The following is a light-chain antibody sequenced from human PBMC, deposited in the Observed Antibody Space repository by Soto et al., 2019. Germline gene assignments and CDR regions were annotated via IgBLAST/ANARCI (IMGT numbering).Light chain of an antibody. CDR2: GAS. V-gene: IGKV3-15*01. J-gene: IGKJ4*01. CDR1: QSINSD. CDR3: QQYNYWPVT. Sequence: EIVMTQSPATLAVSPGETTRLSCRASQSINSDVAWYQQKLGQTPRPLTHGASTRATGIAARFSGSGSGTEFTLTISGLQSEDFATYYCQQYNYWPVTFGGGTKVEIK.